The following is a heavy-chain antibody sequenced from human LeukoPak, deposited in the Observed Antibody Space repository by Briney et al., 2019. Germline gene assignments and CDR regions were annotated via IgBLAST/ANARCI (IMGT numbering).Heavy chain of an antibody. CDR1: GFTFSDYY. D-gene: IGHD4-17*01. CDR3: TTDRGGFDP. CDR2: IKSKTDGGTT. Sequence: GGSLRLSCAASGFTFSDYYMSWIRQAPGKGLEWVGRIKSKTDGGTTDYAAPVKGRFTISRDDSKNTLYLQMNSLKTEDTAVYYCTTDRGGFDPWGQGTLVTVSS. V-gene: IGHV3-15*01. J-gene: IGHJ5*02.